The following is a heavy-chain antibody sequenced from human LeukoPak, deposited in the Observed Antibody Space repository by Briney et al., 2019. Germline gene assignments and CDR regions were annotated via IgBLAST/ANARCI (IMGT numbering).Heavy chain of an antibody. Sequence: SETLSLTCTISGGSMSPHYWSWIRQPPGKGLEWVGYIYYSGSTNYNPSLKSRVTTSLDTSKNQFSLNLSSVTAADTAVYYCARRSSSPSFDFWGQGTLVTVSS. CDR1: GGSMSPHY. CDR3: ARRSSSPSFDF. D-gene: IGHD6-13*01. V-gene: IGHV4-59*08. J-gene: IGHJ4*02. CDR2: IYYSGST.